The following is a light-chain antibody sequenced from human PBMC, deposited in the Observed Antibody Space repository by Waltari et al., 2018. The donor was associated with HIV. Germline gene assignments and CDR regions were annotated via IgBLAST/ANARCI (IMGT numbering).Light chain of an antibody. J-gene: IGKJ4*01. CDR2: LAS. CDR3: QQYYRIPLT. CDR1: QSDLYSSNNKNY. V-gene: IGKV4-1*01. Sequence: DIVMTQSPAPLSVSLGERATINCKSSQSDLYSSNNKNYLAWYQQKPGQPPKLLIYLASTRESGVPDRFSGSGSGTDFTLTINNLQAEDVAVYYCQQYYRIPLTFGGGTKVEIK.